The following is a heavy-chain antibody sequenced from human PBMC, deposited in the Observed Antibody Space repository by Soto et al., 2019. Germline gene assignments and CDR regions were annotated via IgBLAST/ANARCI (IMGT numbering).Heavy chain of an antibody. D-gene: IGHD3-3*01. CDR2: ISYDGSNK. CDR1: GFTFSSYA. J-gene: IGHJ6*02. CDR3: ARDTSRYDFWSGSYGMDV. Sequence: HPGGSLRLSCAASGFTFSSYAMHWVRQAPGKGLEWVAVISYDGSNKYYADSVKGRFTISRDNSKNTLYLQMNSLRAEDTAVYYCARDTSRYDFWSGSYGMDVWGQGTTVTVSS. V-gene: IGHV3-30-3*01.